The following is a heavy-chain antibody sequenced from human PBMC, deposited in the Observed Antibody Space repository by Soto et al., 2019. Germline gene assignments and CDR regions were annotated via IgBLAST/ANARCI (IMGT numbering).Heavy chain of an antibody. V-gene: IGHV3-23*01. Sequence: EVQLLESGGGLVQPGGSLRLSCAASGFTFSSYAMSWVRQGPGKGLEWVSVISGSGGSTYYGDSVKGRFTISRDTSKNTLDLQMNRTGAVDTAVYYCATERGGDWGLWGPKIFGTGAIWGHGTMVSVSS. D-gene: IGHD2-21*02. CDR2: ISGSGGST. CDR1: GFTFSSYA. CDR3: ATERGGDWGLWGPKIFGTGAI. J-gene: IGHJ3*02.